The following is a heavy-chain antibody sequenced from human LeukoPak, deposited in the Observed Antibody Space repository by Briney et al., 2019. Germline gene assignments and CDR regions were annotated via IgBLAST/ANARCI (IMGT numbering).Heavy chain of an antibody. J-gene: IGHJ4*02. CDR2: ISGSGGST. Sequence: PGGSLRLSCAASGFTFSSYSMNWVRQAPGKGLEWVSAISGSGGSTYYADSVKGRFTISRDNSKNTLYLQMNSLRAEDTAVYYCAKGSGYSYGLADPYYFDYWGQGTLVTVSS. CDR3: AKGSGYSYGLADPYYFDY. D-gene: IGHD5-18*01. CDR1: GFTFSSYS. V-gene: IGHV3-23*01.